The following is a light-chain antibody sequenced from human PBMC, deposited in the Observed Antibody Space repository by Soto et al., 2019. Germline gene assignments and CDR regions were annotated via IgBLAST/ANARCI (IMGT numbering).Light chain of an antibody. CDR1: QSVSSN. Sequence: EIVMTQSPATLSVSPGERATLSCRASQSVSSNLAWYQQKPGQAPRLLIYGASNRPTGIPARFSGSGSGTEFTLTISSLQSEDFAVYYCQQYNNWPPWTFGQGTKVEIK. CDR2: GAS. J-gene: IGKJ1*01. CDR3: QQYNNWPPWT. V-gene: IGKV3-15*01.